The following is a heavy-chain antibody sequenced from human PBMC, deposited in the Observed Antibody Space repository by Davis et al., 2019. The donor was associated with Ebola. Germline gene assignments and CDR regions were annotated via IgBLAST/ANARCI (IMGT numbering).Heavy chain of an antibody. J-gene: IGHJ6*02. D-gene: IGHD3-10*01. CDR2: INSDGSST. CDR1: GFTFSSYW. V-gene: IGHV3-74*01. CDR3: AREGGLLWFGEADV. Sequence: PGGSLRLSCAASGFTFSSYWMHWVRHAPGKGLVWVSRINSDGSSTSYADSVKGRFTISRDNAKNTLYLQMNSLRAEDTAVYYCAREGGLLWFGEADVWGQGTTVTVSS.